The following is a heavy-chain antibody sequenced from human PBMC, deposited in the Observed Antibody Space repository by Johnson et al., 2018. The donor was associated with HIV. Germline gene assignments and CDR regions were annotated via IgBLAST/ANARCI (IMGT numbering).Heavy chain of an antibody. CDR3: ARGQQDMGAGAFDI. Sequence: VQLVESGGGLVKPGGSLRLSCAASGFTFGDYYMSWIRQAPGKGLEWVANIKQDGSEKYYVDSVKGRFTISRDNAKNSLYLQMNSLRAGDTAVYYCARGQQDMGAGAFDIWGQGTMVTVSS. CDR1: GFTFGDYY. CDR2: IKQDGSEK. D-gene: IGHD3-16*01. J-gene: IGHJ3*02. V-gene: IGHV3-7*02.